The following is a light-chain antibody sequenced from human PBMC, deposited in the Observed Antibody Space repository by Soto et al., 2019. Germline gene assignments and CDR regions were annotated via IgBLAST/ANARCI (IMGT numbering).Light chain of an antibody. V-gene: IGKV1-39*01. CDR3: QQSYSYPST. CDR1: QSISSY. CDR2: AAS. J-gene: IGKJ1*01. Sequence: DIQMTQSPSSLSASVGDRVTITCRASQSISSYLNWYQQKPGKAPKLLIYAASSLQSGVPSRFSGSGSGTDFTLTISSLQPEDFATYYCQQSYSYPSTFGQGTKVEIK.